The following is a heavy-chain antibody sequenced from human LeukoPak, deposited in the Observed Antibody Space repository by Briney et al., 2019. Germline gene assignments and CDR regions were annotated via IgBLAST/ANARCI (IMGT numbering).Heavy chain of an antibody. V-gene: IGHV3-21*01. CDR3: ARPSLPRDYYDSPPLVD. CDR1: GFTCSSYS. D-gene: IGHD3-22*01. CDR2: ISSSSSYI. J-gene: IGHJ4*02. Sequence: GGSLRLXCAASGFTCSSYSMNWVRLAPGKGLESVSSISSSSSYIYYADSVKGRFTISRDNAKNSLYLQMNSLRAEDTAVYYCARPSLPRDYYDSPPLVDWGQGTLVTVSS.